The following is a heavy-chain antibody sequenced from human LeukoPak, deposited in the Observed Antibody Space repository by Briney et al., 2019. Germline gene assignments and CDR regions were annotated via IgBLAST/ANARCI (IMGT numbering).Heavy chain of an antibody. CDR2: IKQDESQK. V-gene: IGHV3-7*01. Sequence: PGGSLRLSCAASGFTFSSYWMSWVRQAPGKGLEWVANIKQDESQKYYVDSVKGRFTISRDNAKNSLYLQMNSLRAEDTAVYYCARDHYYGSGSYYNRWGQGTLVTVSS. J-gene: IGHJ4*02. CDR3: ARDHYYGSGSYYNR. D-gene: IGHD3-10*01. CDR1: GFTFSSYW.